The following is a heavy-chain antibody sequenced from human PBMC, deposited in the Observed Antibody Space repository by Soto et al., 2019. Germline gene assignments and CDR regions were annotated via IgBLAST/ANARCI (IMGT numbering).Heavy chain of an antibody. Sequence: PGWSLRLSCAASGFTLCSYAMHWVRQAPGKGLEWVAVISYDGSNKYYADSVKGRFTISRDNSKNTLYLQMNSLRAEDTAVYYCAREPHYLFDPPARFVGATRGGFLDYWGQGTLVTVSS. D-gene: IGHD1-26*01. CDR2: ISYDGSNK. V-gene: IGHV3-30-3*01. CDR1: GFTLCSYA. J-gene: IGHJ4*02. CDR3: AREPHYLFDPPARFVGATRGGFLDY.